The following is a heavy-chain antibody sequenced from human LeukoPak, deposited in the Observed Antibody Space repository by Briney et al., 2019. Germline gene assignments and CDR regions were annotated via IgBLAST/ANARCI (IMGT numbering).Heavy chain of an antibody. V-gene: IGHV1-69*05. CDR1: GGTFSSYA. CDR3: ARDTYSSSWYVQNYFDY. D-gene: IGHD6-13*01. CDR2: IIPIFGTA. Sequence: SVKVSCKASGGTFSSYAISWVRQAPGQGLEWMGRIIPIFGTANYAQKFQGRVTITTDESTSTAYMELSSLRSEDTAVYYCARDTYSSSWYVQNYFDYWGQGTLVTVSS. J-gene: IGHJ4*02.